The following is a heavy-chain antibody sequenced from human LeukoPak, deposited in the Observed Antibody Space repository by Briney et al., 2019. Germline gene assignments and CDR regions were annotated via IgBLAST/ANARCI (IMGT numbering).Heavy chain of an antibody. Sequence: SETLSLTCTVSGGSITSGDYYWSWIRQPPGKGLEWIGYFSDSGSTYFNPSLRSRLTMSVDTSKNQFSLNLNSVTAADTAAYYCASLTRSSGYSDNFDSWGQGTLVTVSS. V-gene: IGHV4-30-4*08. CDR2: FSDSGST. D-gene: IGHD3-22*01. CDR1: GGSITSGDYY. J-gene: IGHJ4*02. CDR3: ASLTRSSGYSDNFDS.